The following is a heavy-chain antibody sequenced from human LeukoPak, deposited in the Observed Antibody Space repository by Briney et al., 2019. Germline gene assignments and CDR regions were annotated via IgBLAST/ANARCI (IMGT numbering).Heavy chain of an antibody. CDR1: GFTFGSYW. CDR2: IKHDGSDH. V-gene: IGHV3-7*01. D-gene: IGHD3-9*01. CDR3: VRHPGSYNVLTGYSYYFDY. J-gene: IGHJ4*02. Sequence: PGGSLRLSCVGSGFTFGSYWMSSVRQAPGKGLEWVANIKHDGSDHYYADSVAGRFTISRDNAKNSLYLEMSRLRAEDAAVYFCVRHPGSYNVLTGYSYYFDYWGQGTLVTVSS.